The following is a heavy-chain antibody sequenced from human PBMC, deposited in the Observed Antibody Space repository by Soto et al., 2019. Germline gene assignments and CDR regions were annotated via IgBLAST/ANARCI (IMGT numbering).Heavy chain of an antibody. Sequence: GGSLRLSCAASGFTSSSYAMNCERQSPGNGLEWVEVLSYAGTNKYYADSVKGRFTISRDNSKNTLYLQMNSLRAEDTAVYYCARDPGEAAVLGYFQHWAQGTLVTVS. CDR2: LSYAGTNK. CDR3: ARDPGEAAVLGYFQH. CDR1: GFTSSSYA. V-gene: IGHV3-30-3*01. J-gene: IGHJ1*01. D-gene: IGHD6-13*01.